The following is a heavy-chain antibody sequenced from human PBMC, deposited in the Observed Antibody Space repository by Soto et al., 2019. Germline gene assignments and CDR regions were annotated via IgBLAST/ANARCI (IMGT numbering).Heavy chain of an antibody. CDR2: ISAYNGNT. CDR1: GYTFTSYG. D-gene: IGHD3-9*01. Sequence: AASVKVSCKASGYTFTSYGISWVRQAPGQGLEWMGWISAYNGNTNYAQKLQGRVTMTTDTSTSTAYMELRSLRSDDTAVYYCAGEGIFEKHNTGSRWFDTWGQGTLVTVSS. J-gene: IGHJ5*02. V-gene: IGHV1-18*01. CDR3: AGEGIFEKHNTGSRWFDT.